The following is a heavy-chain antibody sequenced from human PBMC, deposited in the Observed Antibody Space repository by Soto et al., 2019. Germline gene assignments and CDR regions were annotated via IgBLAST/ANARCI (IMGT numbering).Heavy chain of an antibody. CDR3: ATTRVGPCSSSICFSGIFDGMDV. V-gene: IGHV3-30*05. CDR2: ISYDGTIT. D-gene: IGHD2-2*01. J-gene: IGHJ6*02. Sequence: QVQLVESGGGVVQPGRSLRLSCAASGFTISNYGMHWVRQAPGKGLERVAVISYDGTITYYADSVKGRFTISRDNSKTPLYLQMNSLRTEGTAVYYCATTRVGPCSSSICFSGIFDGMDVWGQGTTVTVSS. CDR1: GFTISNYG.